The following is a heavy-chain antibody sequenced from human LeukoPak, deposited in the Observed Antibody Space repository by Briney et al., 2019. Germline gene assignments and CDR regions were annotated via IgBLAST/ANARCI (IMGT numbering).Heavy chain of an antibody. CDR3: ARGHMVTTRKDFDY. J-gene: IGHJ4*02. CDR2: INVGNGNV. Sequence: ASVKVSCKASGFTLSTYAIHWVRQAPGQGLEWMGWINVGNGNVKYSQKFQGRVTITRDTSASTVYMELSRLRPEDTAIYYCARGHMVTTRKDFDYWGQGTLVALSS. D-gene: IGHD4-17*01. V-gene: IGHV1-3*01. CDR1: GFTLSTYA.